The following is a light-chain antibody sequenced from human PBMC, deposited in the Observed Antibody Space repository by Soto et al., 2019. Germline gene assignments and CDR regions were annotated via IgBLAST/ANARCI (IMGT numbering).Light chain of an antibody. Sequence: DIQLTQSPSFLSASVGDRVTITCRASQGISNDLAWYQQTRGNAPKLLMYAASTLQSGVPSRFSGSGSGTDFSLTISSLQPEDFATYYCQQLDSIPFTFGPGTKVDIK. CDR3: QQLDSIPFT. V-gene: IGKV1-9*01. J-gene: IGKJ3*01. CDR1: QGISND. CDR2: AAS.